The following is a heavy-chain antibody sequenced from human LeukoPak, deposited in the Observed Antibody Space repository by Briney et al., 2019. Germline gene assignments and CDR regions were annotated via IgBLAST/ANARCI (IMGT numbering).Heavy chain of an antibody. CDR1: GGSISSGDFY. CDR3: VSFSDVVGGVN. J-gene: IGHJ4*02. D-gene: IGHD3-10*01. Sequence: SQTLSLTCAVSGGSISSGDFYRSWLRQPPGKGLEYIGYIYYIGSTYYNPSLKSRVTISVDTSKNQFSLNLSSVTAADTAVYYCVSFSDVVGGVNWGQGTLVTVSS. CDR2: IYYIGST. V-gene: IGHV4-30-4*01.